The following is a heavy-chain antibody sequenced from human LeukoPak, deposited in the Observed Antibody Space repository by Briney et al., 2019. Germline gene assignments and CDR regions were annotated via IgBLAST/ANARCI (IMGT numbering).Heavy chain of an antibody. CDR3: ATQHIVVVIAPVDY. CDR2: ISGSGGST. Sequence: GGSLRLSCAASGFTFSSYAMSWVRQAPGKGLEWVSAISGSGGSTYYADSVKGWFTISRDNSKNTLYLQMNSLRAEDTAVYYCATQHIVVVIAPVDYWGQGTLVTVSS. J-gene: IGHJ4*02. D-gene: IGHD2-21*01. V-gene: IGHV3-23*01. CDR1: GFTFSSYA.